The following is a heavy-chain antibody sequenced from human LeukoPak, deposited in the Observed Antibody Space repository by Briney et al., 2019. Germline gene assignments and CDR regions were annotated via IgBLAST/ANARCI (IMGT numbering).Heavy chain of an antibody. CDR3: ARDLAAAGTLYYYYYMDV. Sequence: SETLSLTCTVSGGSISSYYWSWIRQPAGKGLEWIGRIYTSGSTNYNPSLKSRVTMSVDTSKNQFSLKLSSVTAADTAVYYCARDLAAAGTLYYYYYMDVWGKGTTVTVSS. D-gene: IGHD6-13*01. J-gene: IGHJ6*03. V-gene: IGHV4-4*07. CDR1: GGSISSYY. CDR2: IYTSGST.